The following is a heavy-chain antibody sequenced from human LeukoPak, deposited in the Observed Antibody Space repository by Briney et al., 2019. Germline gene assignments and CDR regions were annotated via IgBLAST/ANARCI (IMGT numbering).Heavy chain of an antibody. J-gene: IGHJ4*02. V-gene: IGHV3-15*01. Sequence: GGSLRLSCAASGFTFSSSAMSWVRQVPGKGLEWVGRIKPKTDGETTEYAAPVKDRFSISRDDSKSMMYLQMNSLKTEDTAVYYCITPLPYSAQGGQGTLVTVSS. CDR1: GFTFSSSA. CDR3: ITPLPYSAQ. D-gene: IGHD2-21*01. CDR2: IKPKTDGETT.